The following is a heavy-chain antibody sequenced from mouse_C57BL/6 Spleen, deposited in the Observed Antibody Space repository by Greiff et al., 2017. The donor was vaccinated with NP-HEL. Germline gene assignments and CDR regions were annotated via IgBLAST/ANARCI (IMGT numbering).Heavy chain of an antibody. CDR2: IIPNNGGT. CDR1: GYTFTDYY. Sequence: EVQLQQSGPELVKPGASVKISCKASGYTFTDYYMNWVKQSHGKSLEWIGDIIPNNGGTSYNQKFKGKATLTVDKSSSTAYMELRSLTSEDSAVYYCARTHYGNYEGFAYWGQGTLVTVSA. J-gene: IGHJ3*01. D-gene: IGHD2-1*01. CDR3: ARTHYGNYEGFAY. V-gene: IGHV1-26*01.